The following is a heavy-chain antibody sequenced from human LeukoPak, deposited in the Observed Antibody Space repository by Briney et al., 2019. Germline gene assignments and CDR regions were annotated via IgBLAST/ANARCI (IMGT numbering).Heavy chain of an antibody. Sequence: GGSLRLSCAASGFTFDDYAMHWVRQAPGKGLEWVSGISWNSGSIGYADSVKGRFTISRDNAKDSLYLQMNSLRAEDTALYYCAKDTGDYYYYGMDVWGQGTTVTVSS. D-gene: IGHD3-10*01. CDR2: ISWNSGSI. J-gene: IGHJ6*02. CDR1: GFTFDDYA. V-gene: IGHV3-9*01. CDR3: AKDTGDYYYYGMDV.